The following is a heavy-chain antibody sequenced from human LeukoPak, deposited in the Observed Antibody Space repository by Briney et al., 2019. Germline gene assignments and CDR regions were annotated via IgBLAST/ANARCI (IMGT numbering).Heavy chain of an antibody. CDR1: GFTFRSYC. CDR2: IASDGSST. J-gene: IGHJ4*02. D-gene: IGHD4-23*01. CDR3: ARGRPHGNDY. V-gene: IGHV3-74*01. Sequence: GGSLRLSCAASGFTFRSYCMNWVRQAPGKGLVWVSRIASDGSSTTYADSVKGRFSISRDNAKNTLYLQMNSLRVEDTAVYYCARGRPHGNDYRGQGTLVTVSS.